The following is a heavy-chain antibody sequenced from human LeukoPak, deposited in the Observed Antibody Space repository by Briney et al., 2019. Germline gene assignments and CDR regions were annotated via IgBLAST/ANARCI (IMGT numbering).Heavy chain of an antibody. J-gene: IGHJ4*02. CDR3: ARGLVFDC. V-gene: IGHV4-34*01. Sequence: SETLSLTCAVYGGSFSGYYWSWIRQPPGKGLEWIGEINHSGSTNYNPSLQSRVTISVDTSKNQFSLKLSSVTAADTAVYYCARGLVFDCGGQEPLVPVSS. CDR2: INHSGST. CDR1: GGSFSGYY. D-gene: IGHD3-10*01.